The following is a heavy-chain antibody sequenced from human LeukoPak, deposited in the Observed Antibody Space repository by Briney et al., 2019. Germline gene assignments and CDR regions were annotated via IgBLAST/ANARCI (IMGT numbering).Heavy chain of an antibody. CDR1: GFTFSSYA. J-gene: IGHJ4*02. V-gene: IGHV3-21*01. D-gene: IGHD1-26*01. CDR3: ARDPQGGSYSFDY. CDR2: ISSSSSYI. Sequence: PGGSLRLSCAASGFTFSSYAMSWVRQAPGKGLEWVSSISSSSSYIYYADSVKGRFTISRDNAKNSLYLQMNSLRAEDTAVYYCARDPQGGSYSFDYWGQGTLVTVSS.